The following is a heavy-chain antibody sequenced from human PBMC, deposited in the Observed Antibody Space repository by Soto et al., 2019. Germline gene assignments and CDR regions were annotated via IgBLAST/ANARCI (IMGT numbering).Heavy chain of an antibody. CDR3: ARGGNVPQLLWFGEFVGMDV. CDR1: GYTFTGYY. D-gene: IGHD3-10*01. V-gene: IGHV1-2*02. Sequence: ASVKVSCKASGYTFTGYYMHWVRQAPGQGLEWMGWINPNSGGTNYAQKFQGRVTMTRDTSISTAYMELSRLRSDDTAVYYCARGGNVPQLLWFGEFVGMDVWGQGTKVTVSS. CDR2: INPNSGGT. J-gene: IGHJ6*02.